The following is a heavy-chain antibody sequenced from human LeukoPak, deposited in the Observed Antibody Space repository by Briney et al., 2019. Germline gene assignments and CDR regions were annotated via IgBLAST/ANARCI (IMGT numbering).Heavy chain of an antibody. J-gene: IGHJ4*02. CDR3: ARDWYHAIDY. CDR2: ITSDGTSL. CDR1: GFSFSTTW. D-gene: IGHD2-2*01. V-gene: IGHV3-74*03. Sequence: GGSRRLSCAAAGFSFSTTWMHCVRQLPGQLLVWVARITSDGTSLSYAESVKGRFTISRDNAKNTLYLQMNSLRVDDTAIYYCARDWYHAIDYWGQGTLVTVSS.